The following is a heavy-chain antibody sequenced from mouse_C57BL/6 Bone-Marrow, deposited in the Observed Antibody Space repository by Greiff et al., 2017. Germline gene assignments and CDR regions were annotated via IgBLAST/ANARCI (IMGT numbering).Heavy chain of an antibody. CDR2: SRKNANDNTT. CDR3: AREPGSDY. V-gene: IGHV7-1*01. CDR1: GFTFSDFY. J-gene: IGHJ2*01. D-gene: IGHD4-1*01. Sequence: EVQRVESGGGLVQSGRSLRLSCATSGFTFSDFYMEWVSQAPGKGLEWISASRKNANDNTTEYRASVKGRFIVSRDPSQSILYLQMNALRAEDTAIYYCAREPGSDYWGQGTTLTVSS.